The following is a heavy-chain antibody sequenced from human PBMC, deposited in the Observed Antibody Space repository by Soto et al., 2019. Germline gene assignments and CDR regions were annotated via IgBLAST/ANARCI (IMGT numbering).Heavy chain of an antibody. CDR1: DGSFTDYW. CDR2: IFHTGIT. Sequence: QVHLQQWGAGLLTPSETLSLTCAVNDGSFTDYWWSWIRQAPGKGPEWIAEIFHTGITTYSPSLRSRATISIDTSKNQFSLMLTSVTAADTAVYYWARGRDYVWEMDCWGQGALVTVSS. CDR3: ARGRDYVWEMDC. D-gene: IGHD3-16*01. J-gene: IGHJ4*02. V-gene: IGHV4-34*01.